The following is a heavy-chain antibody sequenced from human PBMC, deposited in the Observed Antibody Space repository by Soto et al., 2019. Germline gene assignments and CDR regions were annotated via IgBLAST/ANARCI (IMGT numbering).Heavy chain of an antibody. V-gene: IGHV1-3*01. D-gene: IGHD4-17*01. CDR2: INAGNGNT. CDR1: GYTFTRYT. CDR3: ARLHGDYVRYFDY. J-gene: IGHJ4*02. Sequence: ASVKVSCKASGYTFTRYTMHWVRQAPGQRLEWMGWINAGNGNTKYSQKFQGRITITRDTSASTAYMELSSLRSDDTAVYYCARLHGDYVRYFDYWGQGTLVTVSA.